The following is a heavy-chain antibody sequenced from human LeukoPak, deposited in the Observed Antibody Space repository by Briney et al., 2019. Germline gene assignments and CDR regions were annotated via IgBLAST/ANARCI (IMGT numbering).Heavy chain of an antibody. Sequence: ASVKVSCKASGYTFTSYGISWVRQAPGQGLEWMGWISAYNGNTNYAQKLQGRVTMTTDTSTSTAYMELSSLRSEDTAVYYCARSPWGDYYYGMDVWGQGTTVTVSS. CDR2: ISAYNGNT. J-gene: IGHJ6*02. CDR1: GYTFTSYG. V-gene: IGHV1-18*01. CDR3: ARSPWGDYYYGMDV. D-gene: IGHD7-27*01.